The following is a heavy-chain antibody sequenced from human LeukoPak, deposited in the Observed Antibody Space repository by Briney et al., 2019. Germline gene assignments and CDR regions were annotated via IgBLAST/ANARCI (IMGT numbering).Heavy chain of an antibody. V-gene: IGHV3-33*01. J-gene: IGHJ5*02. CDR3: ARDAYYYGSGSYYLWANWFDP. CDR1: GFTFSSYG. D-gene: IGHD3-10*01. CDR2: IWYDGSNK. Sequence: GGSLRLSCAASGFTFSSYGMHWVRQAPGKGLEWVAVIWYDGSNKYYADSVKGRFTISRDNSKNTLYLQMNSLRAEDTAVYYCARDAYYYGSGSYYLWANWFDPWGQGTLVTVSS.